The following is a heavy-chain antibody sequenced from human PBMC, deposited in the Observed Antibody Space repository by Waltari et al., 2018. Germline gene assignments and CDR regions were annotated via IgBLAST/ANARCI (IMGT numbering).Heavy chain of an antibody. Sequence: QVQLQESGPGVVKPSETLSLTCTVSGGYISTYYWSWIRQAPGKGLEWIGCIYYDESTKYNPSTHSRVTISVDTSKNQFSLNLISVTAADTAVYYCAKGGAEVTTYYYYFYGMDVWGQGTTVTVSS. CDR3: AKGGAEVTTYYYYFYGMDV. V-gene: IGHV4-59*01. CDR2: IYYDEST. CDR1: GGYISTYY. J-gene: IGHJ6*02. D-gene: IGHD2-21*02.